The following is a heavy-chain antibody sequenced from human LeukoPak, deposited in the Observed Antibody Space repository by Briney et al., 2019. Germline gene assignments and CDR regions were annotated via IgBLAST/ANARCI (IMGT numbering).Heavy chain of an antibody. Sequence: ASVKVSCKASGYTFTSYYMHWVRQAPGQGLEWMGIINPSGGSTSYAQKFQGRVTMTRDMSKSTVYMELSSLRSEDTAVYYCARDSRLVSGYSGYVPGYFDYWGQGTLVTVSS. J-gene: IGHJ4*02. V-gene: IGHV1-46*01. D-gene: IGHD5-12*01. CDR3: ARDSRLVSGYSGYVPGYFDY. CDR2: INPSGGST. CDR1: GYTFTSYY.